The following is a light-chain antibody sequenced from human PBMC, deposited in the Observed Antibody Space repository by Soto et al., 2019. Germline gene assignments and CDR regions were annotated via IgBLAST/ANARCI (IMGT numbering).Light chain of an antibody. V-gene: IGLV2-14*01. Sequence: QSVLTQPASVSGSPGHSITISCTGTSSDVGGHNSVAWYQHNPGKAPKLMIYDVSNRPSGVSSRFSGSKSGNTASLSISGLQAEDEADYYCSSYTNINTRACVFGTGTKLTVL. J-gene: IGLJ1*01. CDR1: SSDVGGHNS. CDR2: DVS. CDR3: SSYTNINTRACV.